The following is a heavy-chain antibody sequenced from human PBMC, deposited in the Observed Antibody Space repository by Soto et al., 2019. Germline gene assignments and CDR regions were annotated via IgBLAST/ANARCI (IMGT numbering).Heavy chain of an antibody. D-gene: IGHD5-12*01. CDR2: IKTDGSST. CDR1: GFTFSNYW. V-gene: IGHV3-74*01. Sequence: GGSLRLSCAASGFTFSNYWMHWVRQVPGKGLVWVSHIKTDGSSTNYADSVKGRFTISRDNAKNTLYLQMNSLRVEDTAVYYCVRGATKLDLWGQGSLVTVSS. CDR3: VRGATKLDL. J-gene: IGHJ5*02.